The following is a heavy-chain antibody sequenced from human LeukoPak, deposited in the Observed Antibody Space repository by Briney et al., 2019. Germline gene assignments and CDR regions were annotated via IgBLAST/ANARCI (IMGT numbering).Heavy chain of an antibody. D-gene: IGHD6-19*01. CDR3: ASKGAVAGDDFDI. V-gene: IGHV3-48*03. CDR2: ISSNGSTI. CDR1: GFTFSSYE. J-gene: IGHJ3*02. Sequence: PGGSLRLSCAASGFTFSSYEMNWVRQAPGKGLEWVSCISSNGSTIYYADSVKGRFTMSRDNAKNSLYLQMDSLRAEDTAVYYCASKGAVAGDDFDIWGQGTMVTVSS.